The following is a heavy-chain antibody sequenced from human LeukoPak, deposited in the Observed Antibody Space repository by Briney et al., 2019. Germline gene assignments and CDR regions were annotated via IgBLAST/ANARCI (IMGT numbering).Heavy chain of an antibody. D-gene: IGHD3-22*01. Sequence: GSLRLYCAVSGITLSSYGMSWVRQAPGKGLEWAAGISDSGGRTNYADSGKGRFTISRDNPKNTLYLQMNSLRAEDTAVYFCAKRGVVIRVILVGFNKEAYYFDSWGQGALVTVSS. V-gene: IGHV3-23*01. CDR1: GITLSSYG. CDR2: ISDSGGRT. CDR3: AKRGVVIRVILVGFNKEAYYFDS. J-gene: IGHJ4*02.